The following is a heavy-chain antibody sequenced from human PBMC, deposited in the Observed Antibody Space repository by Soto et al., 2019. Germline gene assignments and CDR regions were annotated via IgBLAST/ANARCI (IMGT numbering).Heavy chain of an antibody. V-gene: IGHV6-1*01. CDR1: GDSVSSTSAA. CDR2: TYYRSKWYN. D-gene: IGHD6-6*01. CDR3: ARDSSSSEGMDV. Sequence: SQTLSLTCVISGDSVSSTSAAWSWIGQSPSRGLEWLGRTYYRSKWYNDYAVSVKSRITINPDTSKNQFSLQLNSVTPEDTAVYYCARDSSSSEGMDVWGQGTTVTVSS. J-gene: IGHJ6*02.